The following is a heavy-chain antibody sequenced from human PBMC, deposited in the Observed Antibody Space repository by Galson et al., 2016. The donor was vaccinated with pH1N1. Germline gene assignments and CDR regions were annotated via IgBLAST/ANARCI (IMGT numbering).Heavy chain of an antibody. D-gene: IGHD2/OR15-2a*01. CDR2: IYTSGST. J-gene: IGHJ3*02. CDR1: GGSISSDSYY. Sequence: LSLTCTVSGGSISSDSYYWSWIRQPAGKGLEWIGRIYTSGSTNYNPSLKSRVTISLDTSKNQFSLKLSSVTAADTAVYYCARVEYTSSGHAFDIWGQGTMVTVSS. CDR3: ARVEYTSSGHAFDI. V-gene: IGHV4-61*02.